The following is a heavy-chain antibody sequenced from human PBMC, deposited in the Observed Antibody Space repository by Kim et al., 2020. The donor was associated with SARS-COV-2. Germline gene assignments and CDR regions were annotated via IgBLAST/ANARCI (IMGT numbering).Heavy chain of an antibody. Sequence: SVKVSCKASGGTFKIYAINWVRQAPGQGLEWMGRIVPILDIVNYAQNFQDRVTISADKSTTTAYMELSSLRSDDTAIYYCASVDHGYNPPHYWGQGTLVTVSS. CDR2: IVPILDIV. D-gene: IGHD6-25*01. CDR3: ASVDHGYNPPHY. CDR1: GGTFKIYA. V-gene: IGHV1-69*04. J-gene: IGHJ4*02.